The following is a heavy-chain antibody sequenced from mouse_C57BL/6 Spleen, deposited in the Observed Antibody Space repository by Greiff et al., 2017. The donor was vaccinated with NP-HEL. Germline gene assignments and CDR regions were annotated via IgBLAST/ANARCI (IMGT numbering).Heavy chain of an antibody. CDR1: GFTFNTYA. D-gene: IGHD1-1*01. CDR3: VSEETLLRTYAMDY. V-gene: IGHV10-3*01. CDR2: IRSKSSNYAT. J-gene: IGHJ4*01. Sequence: EVQRVESGGGLVQPKGSLKLSCAASGFTFNTYAMHWVRQAPGKGLEWVARIRSKSSNYATYYADSVKDRFTISRDDSQSMLYLQMNNLKTEDTAMYYCVSEETLLRTYAMDYWGQGTSVTVSS.